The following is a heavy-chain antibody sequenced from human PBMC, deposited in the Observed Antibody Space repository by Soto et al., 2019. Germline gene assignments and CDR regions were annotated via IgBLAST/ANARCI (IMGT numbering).Heavy chain of an antibody. Sequence: SQTLSVTCPIAGDSISSKIAAWNWIRQSPSRGPEWLGRTYYRSKWYNDYAVYVKSRITINPDTSKNQFTLQPNSVTPEDTAVYYCARGVGKGSYGDSGYYYYGMDVWGQGTTVRVSS. D-gene: IGHD4-17*01. CDR3: ARGVGKGSYGDSGYYYYGMDV. J-gene: IGHJ6*02. CDR1: GDSISSKIAA. V-gene: IGHV6-1*01. CDR2: TYYRSKWYN.